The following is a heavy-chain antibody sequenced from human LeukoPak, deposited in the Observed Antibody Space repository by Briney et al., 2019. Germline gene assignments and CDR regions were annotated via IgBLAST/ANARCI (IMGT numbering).Heavy chain of an antibody. CDR3: ARARRDSSGSGSYYNFDY. J-gene: IGHJ4*02. Sequence: GGSLRLSCAASGFTFSSYEMNWVRQAPGKGLEWVSYISSSGSTIYYADSVKGRFTISRDNAKNSLYLQMNSLRAEDTAVYYCARARRDSSGSGSYYNFDYWGQGTLVTVSS. D-gene: IGHD3-10*01. CDR2: ISSSGSTI. V-gene: IGHV3-48*03. CDR1: GFTFSSYE.